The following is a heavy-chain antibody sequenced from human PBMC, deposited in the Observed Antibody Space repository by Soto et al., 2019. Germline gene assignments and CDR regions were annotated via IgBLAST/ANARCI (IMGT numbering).Heavy chain of an antibody. D-gene: IGHD2-15*01. Sequence: GGSLRLSCAASGFTFSSYSMNWVRQAPGKGLEWVSYISSTSNTIYYADSVKGRFTISRDNAKNSLYLHMNSLSAEDTAVYYCARDRGCSGGICYRDLGYWGQGT. CDR3: ARDRGCSGGICYRDLGY. V-gene: IGHV3-48*01. CDR2: ISSTSNTI. J-gene: IGHJ4*02. CDR1: GFTFSSYS.